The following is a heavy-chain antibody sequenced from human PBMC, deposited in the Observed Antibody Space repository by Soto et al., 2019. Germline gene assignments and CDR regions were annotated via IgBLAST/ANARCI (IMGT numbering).Heavy chain of an antibody. CDR3: ARDPYHVLMVNAPNLYGMDV. D-gene: IGHD2-8*01. CDR2: ISTYNGNT. V-gene: IGHV1-18*01. CDR1: GSTFTTYD. Sequence: QVQLVQSGAEVKKPGASVKVSCKASGSTFTTYDISWVRQAPGQGLEWMGRISTYNGNTNYPQSLQGRLTMTTDTSTTTAYMERRSLRADDTAVYYCARDPYHVLMVNAPNLYGMDVWGQGTTVTVSS. J-gene: IGHJ6*02.